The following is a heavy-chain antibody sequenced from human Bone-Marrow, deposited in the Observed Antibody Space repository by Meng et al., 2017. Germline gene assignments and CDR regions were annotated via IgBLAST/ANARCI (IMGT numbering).Heavy chain of an antibody. Sequence: QGQLVQSGAEVKKPGASVKVSCKPSGYNFPDYYIHRVRRAPGQGLEWMGRINPKSGDTHYAQKFQARVTMTGDTSISTAYMELSGLRSDDTAMYYCARDEDISAAGKLFGDYWGQGTLVTVSS. V-gene: IGHV1-2*06. CDR2: INPKSGDT. D-gene: IGHD6-25*01. J-gene: IGHJ4*02. CDR3: ARDEDISAAGKLFGDY. CDR1: GYNFPDYY.